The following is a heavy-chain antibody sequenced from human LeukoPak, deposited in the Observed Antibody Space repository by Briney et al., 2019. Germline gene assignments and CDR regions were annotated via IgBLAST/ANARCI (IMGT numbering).Heavy chain of an antibody. CDR2: IYYSGST. CDR1: GGSISSYY. D-gene: IGHD1-1*01. J-gene: IGHJ4*02. V-gene: IGHV4-59*08. Sequence: SENLSFSCTVYGGSISSYYWSWIRHPPGHGLECIGYIYYSGSTNYNPSLKSRVTISVDTSKNQFSLKLSSVTAADTAVYYCAIHVKGDWNRPKHFDYWGQGTLVTVSS. CDR3: AIHVKGDWNRPKHFDY.